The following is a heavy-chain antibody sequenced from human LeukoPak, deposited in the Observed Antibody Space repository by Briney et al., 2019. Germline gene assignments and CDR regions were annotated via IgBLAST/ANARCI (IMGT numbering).Heavy chain of an antibody. V-gene: IGHV3-13*01. J-gene: IGHJ4*02. CDR3: ARGRRDGYNLGY. CDR2: IDTAGNT. CDR1: EFTFSTYD. D-gene: IGHD5-24*01. Sequence: GGSLRLSCAASEFTFSTYDMHWVRLATGKGLEWVSTIDTAGNTWYPGSVKGRFTISRENAKNSLNLQMNSLRAEDTAVYYCARGRRDGYNLGYWGQGTLVAVSS.